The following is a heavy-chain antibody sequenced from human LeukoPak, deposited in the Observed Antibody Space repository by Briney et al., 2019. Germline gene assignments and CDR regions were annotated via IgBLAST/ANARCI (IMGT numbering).Heavy chain of an antibody. D-gene: IGHD6-13*01. CDR3: ARVDSSIWYAVFDS. Sequence: SETLSLTCSVSGDSISSYYWSWIRQPPGKGLEWIGYSYSSGSTKYNPSLKSRISMSIDTSKKQFSLRLNSVTAADTAIYYCARVDSSIWYAVFDSWGQGTLVTVSS. J-gene: IGHJ4*02. CDR1: GDSISSYY. CDR2: SYSSGST. V-gene: IGHV4-59*01.